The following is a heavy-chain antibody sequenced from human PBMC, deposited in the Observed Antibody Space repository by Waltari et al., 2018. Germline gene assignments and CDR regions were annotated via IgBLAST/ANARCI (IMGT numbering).Heavy chain of an antibody. V-gene: IGHV7-4-1*02. J-gene: IGHJ5*02. CDR1: GYTFTSYA. Sequence: QVQLVQSGSELKKPGASVKVSCKASGYTFTSYAINWVRQAPGQGLELMGWIKTKPGNPTYVQGFTGRFVFSLDTSVSTAYLQISNLKAEDTAIYYCAREVVPAATIVVNWFDPWGQGTLVTVSS. CDR3: AREVVPAATIVVNWFDP. D-gene: IGHD2-2*01. CDR2: IKTKPGNP.